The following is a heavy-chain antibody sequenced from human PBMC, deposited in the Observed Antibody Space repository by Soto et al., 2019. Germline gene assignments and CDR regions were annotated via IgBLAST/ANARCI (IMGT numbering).Heavy chain of an antibody. J-gene: IGHJ4*02. D-gene: IGHD3-9*01. V-gene: IGHV4-39*01. CDR2: IYYRGNA. Sequence: SETLSLTCSVSDDSINSDKYYWGWISPPPGKGLEWIGSIYYRGNAYYNPSLQTRVTISLDKSKSQFSLKLNSVTAADSAVYFCARLEGLATISYYFDFWGPGALVTVSS. CDR3: ARLEGLATISYYFDF. CDR1: DDSINSDKYY.